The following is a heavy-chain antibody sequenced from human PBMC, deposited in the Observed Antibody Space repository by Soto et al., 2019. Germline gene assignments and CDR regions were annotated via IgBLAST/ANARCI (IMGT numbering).Heavy chain of an antibody. Sequence: TSETLSLTCTVSGGSISSSTYYWGWMRQPPGKGLEWIGYIYNGGSTNYNPSLKSRVTISVDTSKNQFSLKLSSVTAADTAVYYCARGDPLLWFGEKVYYGMDVWGQGTTVTVSS. CDR1: GGSISSSTYY. CDR2: IYNGGST. V-gene: IGHV4-61*05. J-gene: IGHJ6*02. CDR3: ARGDPLLWFGEKVYYGMDV. D-gene: IGHD3-10*01.